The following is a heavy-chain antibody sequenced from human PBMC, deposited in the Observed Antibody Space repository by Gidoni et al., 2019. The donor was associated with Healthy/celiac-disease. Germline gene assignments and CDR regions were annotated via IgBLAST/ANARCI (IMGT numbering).Heavy chain of an antibody. Sequence: QVQLVESVGGVVQPGRSLSLSCPASGFTFISYGLHWLRQAPGKGLEWVAVIWYDGSNKYYADSVKGRFTISRDNSKNTLYLQMNSLRAEDTAVYYCARDLGAYYDFWSGRHYYYGMDVWGQGTTVTVSS. CDR2: IWYDGSNK. V-gene: IGHV3-33*01. CDR1: GFTFISYG. CDR3: ARDLGAYYDFWSGRHYYYGMDV. D-gene: IGHD3-3*01. J-gene: IGHJ6*02.